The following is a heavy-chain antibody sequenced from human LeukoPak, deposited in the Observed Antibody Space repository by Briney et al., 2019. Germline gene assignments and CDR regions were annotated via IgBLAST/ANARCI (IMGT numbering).Heavy chain of an antibody. CDR1: GFTFSSYG. D-gene: IGHD1-26*01. CDR2: ISGSGGST. CDR3: AKDDARGTYWGNFDY. V-gene: IGHV3-23*01. Sequence: GGTLRLSCAASGFTFSSYGMSWVRQAPGKGLEWVSAISGSGGSTYYADSVKGRFTISRDNSKNTLYLQLRSLRAEDTAVYYCAKDDARGTYWGNFDYWGQGTLVTVSS. J-gene: IGHJ4*02.